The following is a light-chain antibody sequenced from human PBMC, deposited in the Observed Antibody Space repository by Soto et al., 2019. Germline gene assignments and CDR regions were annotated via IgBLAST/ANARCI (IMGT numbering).Light chain of an antibody. J-gene: IGKJ4*01. CDR3: QQYGDSPT. CDR1: QSVRSSY. Sequence: EIVLTQSPGTLSLSPGERATLSCRASQSVRSSYLAWYQQKPGQAPRLLIYGASSRATGIPDRFSGSGSGTDFTLTISRREPEDLAVYYCQQYGDSPTFGGGTKVGIK. V-gene: IGKV3-20*01. CDR2: GAS.